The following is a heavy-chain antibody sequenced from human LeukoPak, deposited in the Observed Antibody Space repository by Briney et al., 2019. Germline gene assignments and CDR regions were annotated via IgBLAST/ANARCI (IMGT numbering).Heavy chain of an antibody. CDR2: IYYSGST. D-gene: IGHD3-3*01. CDR3: ARARGSIFGVVIDY. V-gene: IGHV4-59*01. CDR1: GGSISSYY. Sequence: PSETLSLTCTVSGGSISSYYWSWIRQPPGKGLEWIGYIYYSGSTNYNPSLKSRVTISVDTSKNQFSLKLSSVTAADTAVYYCARARGSIFGVVIDYWGPGTLVTVSS. J-gene: IGHJ4*02.